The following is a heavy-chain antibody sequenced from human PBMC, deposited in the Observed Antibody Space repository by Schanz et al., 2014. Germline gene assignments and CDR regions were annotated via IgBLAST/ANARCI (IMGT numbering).Heavy chain of an antibody. V-gene: IGHV3-23*04. CDR1: GFTFSIYS. Sequence: EVQLVESGGGLVQPGGSLRLSCTASGFTFSIYSMNWVRQAPGKGLEWVSAISGSGGSTYYADSVKGRFTISRDNSKNTLYLQMNSLRAEDTAVYYCAKGRFGELSAFDIWGQGTMVTVSS. CDR3: AKGRFGELSAFDI. D-gene: IGHD3-10*01. J-gene: IGHJ3*02. CDR2: ISGSGGST.